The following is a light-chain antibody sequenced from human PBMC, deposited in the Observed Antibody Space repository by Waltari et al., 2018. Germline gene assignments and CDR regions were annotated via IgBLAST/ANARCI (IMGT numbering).Light chain of an antibody. CDR3: SAYAASNNFV. CDR1: SSDVGRYNC. CDR2: EVS. Sequence: QSALTQPPSASGSPGPSVTISCPGTSSDVGRYNCVAWFQQHPGKAPKLLLYEVSNRPAGVPDRFSGSKSGSAASLTVAGRQAEDEADYYCSAYAASNNFVFGTGTKVTVL. J-gene: IGLJ1*01. V-gene: IGLV2-8*01.